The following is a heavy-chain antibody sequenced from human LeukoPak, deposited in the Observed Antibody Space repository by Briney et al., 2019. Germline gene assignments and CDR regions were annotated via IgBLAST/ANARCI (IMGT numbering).Heavy chain of an antibody. CDR3: ARAREQWLVRYYFDY. CDR1: GYTFTCYG. V-gene: IGHV1-18*01. D-gene: IGHD6-19*01. CDR2: ISAYNGNT. Sequence: ASVKVSCKASGYTFTCYGISWVRQAPGQGLEWMGWISAYNGNTNYAQKLQGRVTMTTDTSTSTAYMELRSLRSDDAAVYYCARAREQWLVRYYFDYWGQGTLVTVSS. J-gene: IGHJ4*02.